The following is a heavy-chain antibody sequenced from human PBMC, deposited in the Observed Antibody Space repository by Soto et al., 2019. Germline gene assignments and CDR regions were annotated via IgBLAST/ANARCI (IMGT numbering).Heavy chain of an antibody. D-gene: IGHD3-16*01. Sequence: PGGSLILSCAASGFTFSSYDMHWVRQATGKGLEWVSAIGTAGDTYYPGSVKGRFTISRENAKNSLYLQMNSLRAGDTAVYYCARGGSLGFYYYYGMDVWGQGTTVTVSS. V-gene: IGHV3-13*01. J-gene: IGHJ6*02. CDR3: ARGGSLGFYYYYGMDV. CDR2: IGTAGDT. CDR1: GFTFSSYD.